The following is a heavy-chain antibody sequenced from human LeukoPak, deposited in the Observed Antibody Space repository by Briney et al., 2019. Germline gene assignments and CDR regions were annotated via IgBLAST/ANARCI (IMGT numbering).Heavy chain of an antibody. J-gene: IGHJ4*02. CDR1: GFTFSSYG. D-gene: IGHD6-19*01. CDR3: ARDFYSSGCKGD. CDR2: ISSSSSYI. Sequence: PGGSLRLSCAASGFTFSSYGMNWVRQAPGKGLEWVSSISSSSSYIYYADSVKGRFTISRDNAKNSLYLQMNSLRAEDTAVYYCARDFYSSGCKGDWGQGTLVTVSS. V-gene: IGHV3-21*01.